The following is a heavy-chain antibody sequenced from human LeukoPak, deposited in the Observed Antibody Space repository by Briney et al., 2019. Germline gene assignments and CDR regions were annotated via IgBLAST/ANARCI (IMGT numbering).Heavy chain of an antibody. J-gene: IGHJ4*02. D-gene: IGHD3-10*01. Sequence: PGGSLRLSCAASGFTFSSYGMHWVRQAPSKGLEWVAVISYDGSNKYYADSVKGRFTISRDNSKNTLYLQMNSLRAEDTAVYYCAREGVTFDYWGQGTLVTVSS. CDR3: AREGVTFDY. CDR1: GFTFSSYG. CDR2: ISYDGSNK. V-gene: IGHV3-30*03.